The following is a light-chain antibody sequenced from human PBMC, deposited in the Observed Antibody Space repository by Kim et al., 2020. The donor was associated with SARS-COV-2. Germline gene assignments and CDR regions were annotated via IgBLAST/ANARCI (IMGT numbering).Light chain of an antibody. V-gene: IGLV1-44*01. Sequence: ELTQPPSVSATPGQRVTISCSGSSSNIGKNTVNWFQQLPGTAPKLLISAYDQRASGIPDRFSGSKSGTSASLAISGLQSEDEADYYCAAWDDSLSSPVFGGGTKVTVL. CDR1: SSNIGKNT. CDR2: AYD. CDR3: AAWDDSLSSPV. J-gene: IGLJ3*02.